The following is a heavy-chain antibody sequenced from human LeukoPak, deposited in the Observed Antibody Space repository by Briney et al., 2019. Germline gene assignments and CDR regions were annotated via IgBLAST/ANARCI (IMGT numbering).Heavy chain of an antibody. V-gene: IGHV3-48*02. CDR1: GFTFSNYN. J-gene: IGHJ6*03. CDR3: TRVVTSYYYMDV. CDR2: ISSSSTI. Sequence: GGSLRLSCAVSGFTFSNYNMNWIRQAPGKGLEWVSHISSSSTIYYADSVKGRFTISRDNAKNSLFLQMNSLRDDDTAIYYCTRVVTSYYYMDVWGKGTTVTVSS. D-gene: IGHD5-18*01.